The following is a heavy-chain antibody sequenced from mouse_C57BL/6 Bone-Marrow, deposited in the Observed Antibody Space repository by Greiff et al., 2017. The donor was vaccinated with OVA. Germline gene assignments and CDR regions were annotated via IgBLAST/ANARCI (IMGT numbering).Heavy chain of an antibody. CDR3: ARSGGYYGSSYWYFDV. Sequence: EVKLMESGPGLVKPSQSLSLTCSVTGYSITSGYYWNWIRQFPGNKLEWMGYISYDGSNNYNPSLKNRISITRDTSKNQFFLKLNSVTTEDTATYYCARSGGYYGSSYWYFDVWGTGTTVTVSS. CDR2: ISYDGSN. V-gene: IGHV3-6*01. CDR1: GYSITSGYY. D-gene: IGHD1-1*01. J-gene: IGHJ1*03.